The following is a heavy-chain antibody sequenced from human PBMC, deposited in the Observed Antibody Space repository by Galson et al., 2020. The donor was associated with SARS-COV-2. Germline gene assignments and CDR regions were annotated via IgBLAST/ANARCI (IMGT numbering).Heavy chain of an antibody. Sequence: SQTLSLTCAISGDSVSSNSAAWNWLRQSPSRGLEWLGRTYYRSKWYNDYAVSVKSRITINPDTSKNQFSLQLNSVTPEDTAVYYCARDRGYYDILTGYYQDYGMDVWGQGTTVTVSS. CDR3: ARDRGYYDILTGYYQDYGMDV. V-gene: IGHV6-1*01. CDR1: GDSVSSNSAA. CDR2: TYYRSKWYN. J-gene: IGHJ6*02. D-gene: IGHD3-9*01.